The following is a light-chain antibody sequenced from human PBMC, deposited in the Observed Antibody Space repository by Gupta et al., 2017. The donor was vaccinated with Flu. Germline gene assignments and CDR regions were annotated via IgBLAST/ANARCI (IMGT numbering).Light chain of an antibody. V-gene: IGLV3-19*01. CDR1: SLRSYY. Sequence: SSELAQDPAVSVALGQTVRITCQGDSLRSYYASWYQQKPGQAPLLVIYGRNNRPSGIPDRFSGTTSGNTASVTITGAQAEDEADYYCNSRDSSANLVFGGGTKLTVL. CDR3: NSRDSSANLV. J-gene: IGLJ3*02. CDR2: GRN.